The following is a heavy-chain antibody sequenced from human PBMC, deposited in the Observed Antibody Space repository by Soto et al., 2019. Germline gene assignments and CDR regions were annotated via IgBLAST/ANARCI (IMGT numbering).Heavy chain of an antibody. CDR2: INPSGGST. J-gene: IGHJ6*02. CDR1: GYTFTNYY. CDR3: ARDCSGGSCSDAYYGMDV. Sequence: QVQLVQSGAEVKKPGASVKVSCKASGYTFTNYYMHWVRQAPGQGLEWMGIINPSGGSTSYAQKFPGRVTMTRDTSTSTVYMELSSLRSEDTAVYYCARDCSGGSCSDAYYGMDVWGQGTTVTVSS. D-gene: IGHD2-15*01. V-gene: IGHV1-46*01.